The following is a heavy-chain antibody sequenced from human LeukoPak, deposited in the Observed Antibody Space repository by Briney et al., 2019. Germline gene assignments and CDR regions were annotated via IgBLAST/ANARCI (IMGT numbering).Heavy chain of an antibody. CDR1: GGSFSGYY. V-gene: IGHV4-34*01. J-gene: IGHJ3*02. Sequence: SETLSLTCAVYGGSFSGYYWSWIRERPGRGLEGIGEINHSGSTNYNPSLKSRVTISADTSKNQFSLKLSSVTAADTAVYYCATLWLRGLVAFDIWGQGTMVTVSS. CDR3: ATLWLRGLVAFDI. CDR2: INHSGST. D-gene: IGHD5-18*01.